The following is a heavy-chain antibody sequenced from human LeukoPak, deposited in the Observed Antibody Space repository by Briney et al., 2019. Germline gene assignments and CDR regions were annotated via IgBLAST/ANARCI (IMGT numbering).Heavy chain of an antibody. D-gene: IGHD6-13*01. Sequence: GASVKVSCKASGGTFSSYAISRVRQAPGQGLEWMGGIIPIFGTANYAQKFQGRVTITADESTSTAYMELSSLRSEDTAVYYCARADVSSSSFDYWGQGTLVTVSS. J-gene: IGHJ4*02. CDR1: GGTFSSYA. CDR2: IIPIFGTA. CDR3: ARADVSSSSFDY. V-gene: IGHV1-69*13.